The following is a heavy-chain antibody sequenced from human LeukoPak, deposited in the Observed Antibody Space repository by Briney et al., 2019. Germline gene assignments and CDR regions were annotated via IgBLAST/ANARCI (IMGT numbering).Heavy chain of an antibody. Sequence: PGGSLGLSCAASGFTFSSYWMSWVRQAPGKGLEWVANIKQDGSEKYYVDSVKGRFTISRDNAKNSLYLQMNSLRAEDTAVYYCARDRGYSYGTYNWFDPWGQGTLVTVSS. D-gene: IGHD5-18*01. V-gene: IGHV3-7*01. J-gene: IGHJ5*02. CDR3: ARDRGYSYGTYNWFDP. CDR2: IKQDGSEK. CDR1: GFTFSSYW.